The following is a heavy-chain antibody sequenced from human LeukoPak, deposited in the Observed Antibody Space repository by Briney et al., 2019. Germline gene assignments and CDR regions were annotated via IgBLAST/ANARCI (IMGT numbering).Heavy chain of an antibody. Sequence: PGGSLRLSCAASGFTFSSYSMNWLRQAPGKGLESVSSISSSSGYIYYADSVKGRFTISRDNAKNSLYLQMNSLRAEDTAVYYCARDKYYDSSGYYSPFDYWGQGTLVTVSS. CDR2: ISSSSGYI. J-gene: IGHJ4*02. V-gene: IGHV3-21*01. CDR3: ARDKYYDSSGYYSPFDY. D-gene: IGHD3-22*01. CDR1: GFTFSSYS.